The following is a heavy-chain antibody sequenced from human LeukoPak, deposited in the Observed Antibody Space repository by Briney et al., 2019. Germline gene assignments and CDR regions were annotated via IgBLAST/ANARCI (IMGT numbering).Heavy chain of an antibody. J-gene: IGHJ6*02. D-gene: IGHD3-10*01. Sequence: KSGGSLRLSCAASGFTFSNAWMSWVRQAPGKGLEWVGRIKSKTDGGTTDYAAPVKGRFTISRDDSKNTLYLQMNSLKTKDTAVYYCTTDLGRGYYYYGMDVWGQGTTVTVSS. CDR3: TTDLGRGYYYYGMDV. CDR2: IKSKTDGGTT. V-gene: IGHV3-15*01. CDR1: GFTFSNAW.